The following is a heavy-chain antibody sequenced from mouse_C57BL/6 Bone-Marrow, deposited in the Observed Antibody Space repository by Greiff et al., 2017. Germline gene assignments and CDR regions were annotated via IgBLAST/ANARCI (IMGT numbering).Heavy chain of an antibody. J-gene: IGHJ3*01. Sequence: VQRVESGAELVRPGASVTLSCKASGYTFTDYELHWVKQTPVHGLEWIGAIDPETGGTAYNQKFKGKAILTADKSSSTAYMDLRSLTSEDSAVYYCTGSGPWFAYWGQGTLVTVSA. D-gene: IGHD3-2*02. CDR3: TGSGPWFAY. CDR1: GYTFTDYE. V-gene: IGHV1-15*01. CDR2: IDPETGGT.